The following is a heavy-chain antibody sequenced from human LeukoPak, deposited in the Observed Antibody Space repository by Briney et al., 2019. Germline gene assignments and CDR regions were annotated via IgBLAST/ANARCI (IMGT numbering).Heavy chain of an antibody. Sequence: GESLQISCQGSGYRFSDYWIGWVRQMPGKGLEWMGVIYPSDSHNKYSPSFQGQVTISADKSINTAHLQCSSLKASDTAMYYCARHGTPAAAGSVFDIWGQGTMVTVSS. D-gene: IGHD6-13*01. J-gene: IGHJ3*02. CDR3: ARHGTPAAAGSVFDI. CDR1: GYRFSDYW. V-gene: IGHV5-51*01. CDR2: IYPSDSHN.